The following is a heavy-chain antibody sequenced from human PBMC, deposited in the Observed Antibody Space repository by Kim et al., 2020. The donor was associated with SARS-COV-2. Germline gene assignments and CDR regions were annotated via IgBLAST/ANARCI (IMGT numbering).Heavy chain of an antibody. CDR2: IYSGGST. CDR3: ERDYDSSGLGY. Sequence: GGSLRLSCAASGFTVSSNYMSWVRQAPGKGLEWVSVIYSGGSTYYADSVKGRFTISRDNSKNTLYLQMNSLRAEDTAVYYCERDYDSSGLGYWGQGTLVTVSS. V-gene: IGHV3-53*01. CDR1: GFTVSSNY. J-gene: IGHJ4*02. D-gene: IGHD3-22*01.